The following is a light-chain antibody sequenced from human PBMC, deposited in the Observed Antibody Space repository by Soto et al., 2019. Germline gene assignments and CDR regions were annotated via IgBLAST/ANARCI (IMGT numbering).Light chain of an antibody. J-gene: IGKJ1*01. Sequence: DIQLTQSPSFLSASVGDRVTITCRASQGISSYLAWYQQKPGEAPKLLIYAASTLQSGVPSRFSGSGSGTEFTLTISSLQPEDFATYYCQQLNSYPRWTFGQGTKVEIK. CDR1: QGISSY. V-gene: IGKV1-9*01. CDR2: AAS. CDR3: QQLNSYPRWT.